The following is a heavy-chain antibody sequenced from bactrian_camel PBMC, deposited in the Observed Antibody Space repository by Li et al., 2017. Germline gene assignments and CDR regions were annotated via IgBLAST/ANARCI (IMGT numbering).Heavy chain of an antibody. D-gene: IGHD8*01. CDR1: GFTFNSYR. CDR2: IPSAGGTT. J-gene: IGHJ4*01. CDR3: AADGPRWSVINLWNADYENKY. V-gene: IGHV3S40*01. Sequence: VQLVESGGGLVQPGGSLRLSCAASGFTFNSYRMRWVRQAPGKGLEWVSAIPSAGGTTYYADSVKGRFTISRDNANNTLYLQMNSLRPEDTAMYYCAADGPRWSVINLWNADYENKYWGQGTQVTVS.